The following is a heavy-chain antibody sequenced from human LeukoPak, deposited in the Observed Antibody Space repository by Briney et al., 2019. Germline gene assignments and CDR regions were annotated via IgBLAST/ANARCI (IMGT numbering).Heavy chain of an antibody. J-gene: IGHJ4*02. CDR3: ARASRDGYNQNFGH. CDR2: IYPDGSET. Sequence: GESLKISCEGLGYSLSTYWSAWVRQRPGKGLEWRGIIYPDGSETRYDPSFEGQVTISADRSTSTAYLQWSSLRASDTAMYYCARASRDGYNQNFGHWGQGTLVTVSS. CDR1: GYSLSTYW. D-gene: IGHD5-24*01. V-gene: IGHV5-51*01.